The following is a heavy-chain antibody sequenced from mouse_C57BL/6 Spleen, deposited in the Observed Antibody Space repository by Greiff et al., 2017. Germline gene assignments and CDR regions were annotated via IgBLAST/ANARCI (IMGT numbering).Heavy chain of an antibody. CDR1: GYAFSSSW. CDR3: AREAFITTVVATDYAMDY. CDR2: IYPGDGDT. D-gene: IGHD1-1*01. V-gene: IGHV1-82*01. J-gene: IGHJ4*01. Sequence: QVQLQQSGPELVKPGASVKISCKASGYAFSSSWMNWVKQRPGKGLEWIGRIYPGDGDTNYNGKFKGKATLTADKSSSTAYMQLSSLTSEDSAVYFCAREAFITTVVATDYAMDYWGQGTSVTVSS.